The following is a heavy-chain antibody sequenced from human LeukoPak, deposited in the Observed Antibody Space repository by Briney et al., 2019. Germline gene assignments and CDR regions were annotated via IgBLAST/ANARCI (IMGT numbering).Heavy chain of an antibody. V-gene: IGHV4-59*01. Sequence: PSQTLSLTCTVSVASIRGYYWSSIPHPPGKGLECLGYIYYSGSTNYNPSLKSRVNISVETSKHQFSLRLSSPTVADTALYYCAKEAGGSYSNDVFDIWGEGTMVTVYS. J-gene: IGHJ3*02. CDR2: IYYSGST. CDR3: AKEAGGSYSNDVFDI. D-gene: IGHD1-26*01. CDR1: VASIRGYY.